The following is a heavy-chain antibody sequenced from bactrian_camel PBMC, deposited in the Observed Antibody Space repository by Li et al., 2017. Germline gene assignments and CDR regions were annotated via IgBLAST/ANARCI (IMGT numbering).Heavy chain of an antibody. CDR2: IATGSGNT. D-gene: IGHD3*01. Sequence: QLVESGGGSVQAGGSLRLSCAASGYTYNRNCMAWFRQAPGKEREGVARIATGSGNTYYADSVKGRLTISQDKAKNTAYLQMSNLEPGDTAMYYCVAMAAREGHKASRGLCDTDGISFQGQGTQVTVS. J-gene: IGHJ4*01. CDR1: GYTYNRNC. V-gene: IGHV3S25*01.